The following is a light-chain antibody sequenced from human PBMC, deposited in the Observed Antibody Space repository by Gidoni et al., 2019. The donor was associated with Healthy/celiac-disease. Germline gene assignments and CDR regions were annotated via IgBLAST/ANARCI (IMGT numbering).Light chain of an antibody. V-gene: IGKV3-20*01. J-gene: IGKJ1*01. CDR1: KSVSSSY. CDR2: GAS. CDR3: QQYGSSLWT. Sequence: EIVLTQSPGTLSLSPGERATLSCRASKSVSSSYLAWYQQKPGQAPRLLIYGASSRATGIPDRFSGSGSGTDFTLTISRLEPEDFAVYYCQQYGSSLWTFXQXTKVEIK.